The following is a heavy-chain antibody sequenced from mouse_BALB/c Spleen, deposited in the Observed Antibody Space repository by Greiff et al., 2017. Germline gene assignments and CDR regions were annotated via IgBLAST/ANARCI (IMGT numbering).Heavy chain of an antibody. D-gene: IGHD4-1*01. Sequence: QVQLKQSGAELARPGASVKLSCKASGYTFTSYWMQWVKQRPGQGLEWIGAIYPGDGDTRYTQKFKGKATLTADKSSSTAYMQLSSLASEDSAVYYCARSVTGTGAMDYWGQGTSVTVSS. J-gene: IGHJ4*01. V-gene: IGHV1-87*01. CDR2: IYPGDGDT. CDR3: ARSVTGTGAMDY. CDR1: GYTFTSYW.